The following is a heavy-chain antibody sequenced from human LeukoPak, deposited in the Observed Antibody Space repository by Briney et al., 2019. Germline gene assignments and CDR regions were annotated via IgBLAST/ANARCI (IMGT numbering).Heavy chain of an antibody. Sequence: KASETLSLTCTVSGGSISSYYWSWIRQPPGKGLEWIGYIYYSGSTNYNPSLKSRVTISVDTSKNQFSLKLSSVTAADTAVYYCARHTLWFGESPTDYWGQGTLVTVSS. CDR3: ARHTLWFGESPTDY. CDR2: IYYSGST. J-gene: IGHJ4*02. CDR1: GGSISSYY. D-gene: IGHD3-10*01. V-gene: IGHV4-59*08.